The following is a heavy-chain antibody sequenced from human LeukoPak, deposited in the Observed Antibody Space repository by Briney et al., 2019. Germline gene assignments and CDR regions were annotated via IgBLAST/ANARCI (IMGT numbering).Heavy chain of an antibody. J-gene: IGHJ4*02. CDR3: ARERSSYSGRYYFDY. Sequence: SETLSLTCAVSGGSISSGGYSWSWIRQPPGKGLEWIGYIYHSGSTYYNPSLKSRVTISVDTSKNQFSLKLSSVTAADTAVYYCARERSSYSGRYYFDYWGQGTLVTVSS. CDR2: IYHSGST. V-gene: IGHV4-30-2*01. D-gene: IGHD1-26*01. CDR1: GGSISSGGYS.